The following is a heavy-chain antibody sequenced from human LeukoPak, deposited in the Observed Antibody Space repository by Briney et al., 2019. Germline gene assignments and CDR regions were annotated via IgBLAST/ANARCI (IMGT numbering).Heavy chain of an antibody. Sequence: SVKVSCKASGYTFTSYGISWVRQAPGQGLEWMGGIIPIFGIANYAQKFQDRVTITADESTSTAYMELSSLRSEDTAIYYCASRLYCSNTRCRNFPFAYWGQGTLVTVSS. D-gene: IGHD2-2*01. CDR3: ASRLYCSNTRCRNFPFAY. V-gene: IGHV1-69*13. CDR1: GYTFTSYG. CDR2: IIPIFGIA. J-gene: IGHJ4*02.